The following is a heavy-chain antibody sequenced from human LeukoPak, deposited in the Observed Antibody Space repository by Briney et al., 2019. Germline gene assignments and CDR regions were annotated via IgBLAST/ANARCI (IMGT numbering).Heavy chain of an antibody. Sequence: PGGSLRLSCAASGFTVNSFYMTWVRQAPGKGLEWVSVIYSGNNAYYADSVKGRFTISRDNSKSTLYLQMNSLRAKDTAVYYCARDLTPGAFDIWGRGTMVTVSS. D-gene: IGHD3-9*01. CDR3: ARDLTPGAFDI. V-gene: IGHV3-53*01. CDR2: IYSGNNA. J-gene: IGHJ3*02. CDR1: GFTVNSFY.